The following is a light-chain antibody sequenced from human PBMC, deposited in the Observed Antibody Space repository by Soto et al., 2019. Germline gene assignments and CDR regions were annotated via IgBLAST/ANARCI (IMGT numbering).Light chain of an antibody. J-gene: IGLJ1*01. CDR2: DVN. CDR3: ISYTRSSSYV. Sequence: QSALAQPASVSGSPGQSITISCTGTSSDVGAYKYVSWYQQHPGKAPKLIIYDVNNRPAGVSNRFSGSKSGNTASLTISGLQTEDEADYFCISYTRSSSYVFGVGTKLTVL. CDR1: SSDVGAYKY. V-gene: IGLV2-14*03.